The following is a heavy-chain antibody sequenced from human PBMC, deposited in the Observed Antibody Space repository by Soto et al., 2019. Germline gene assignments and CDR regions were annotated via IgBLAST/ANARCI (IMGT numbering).Heavy chain of an antibody. Sequence: EAQVLESGGGLVQPGGSLRLSCLASGFTFSTYLMGWVRQAPGKGLEWVSGISGAGGSTSYADSVKGRFTISRDNSKNTLYLQMNSRRAEDTAVYYCTKGWGDYWGQGTLVTVSS. D-gene: IGHD3-16*01. V-gene: IGHV3-23*01. CDR2: ISGAGGST. CDR3: TKGWGDY. CDR1: GFTFSTYL. J-gene: IGHJ4*02.